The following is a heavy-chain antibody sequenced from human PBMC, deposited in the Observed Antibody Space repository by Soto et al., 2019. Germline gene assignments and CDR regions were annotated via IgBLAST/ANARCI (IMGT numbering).Heavy chain of an antibody. Sequence: GASVKVSCKASGYTFTSYGISWVRQAPGQGLEWMGWISAYNGNTNYAQKLQGRVTMTTDTSTSTAYMELRSLRSDDTAVYYCARDCFTYTYYDFWSATAAWGECTRVTDSS. D-gene: IGHD3-3*01. CDR1: GYTFTSYG. V-gene: IGHV1-18*04. J-gene: IGHJ1*01. CDR2: ISAYNGNT. CDR3: ARDCFTYTYYDFWSATAA.